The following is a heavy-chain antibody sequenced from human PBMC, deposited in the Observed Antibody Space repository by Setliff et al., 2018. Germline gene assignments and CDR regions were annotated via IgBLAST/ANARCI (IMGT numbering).Heavy chain of an antibody. J-gene: IGHJ4*02. CDR3: CSGSYLFVY. V-gene: IGHV3-15*01. CDR1: GFTFSNAW. Sequence: PGGSLRLSCAASGFTFSNAWMSWVRQAPGKGLEWVGRIKSKTDGDTTYYADSVKGRFTISRDNSKNTLYLQMNSLRAEDTAVYYCCSGSYLFVYWGQGSLVTVSS. D-gene: IGHD1-26*01. CDR2: IKSKTDGDTT.